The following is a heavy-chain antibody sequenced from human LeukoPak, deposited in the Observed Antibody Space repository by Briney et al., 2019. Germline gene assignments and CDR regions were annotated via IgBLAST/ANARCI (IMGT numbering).Heavy chain of an antibody. V-gene: IGHV3-30*02. CDR1: GFTFSSYG. D-gene: IGHD2-2*01. Sequence: PGGSLRLSCAASGFTFSSYGMHWVRQAPGKGLEWVAFIRYDGSNKYYADSVKGRLTISRDNSKNTLYLQMNSLRAEDTAVYYCAKCAVHVVDLWAQRYYMDVWGKGTTVTVSS. CDR3: AKCAVHVVDLWAQRYYMDV. J-gene: IGHJ6*03. CDR2: IRYDGSNK.